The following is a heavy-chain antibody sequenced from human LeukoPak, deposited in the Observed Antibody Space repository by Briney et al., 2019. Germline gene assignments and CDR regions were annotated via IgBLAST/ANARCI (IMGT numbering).Heavy chain of an antibody. CDR2: INPSGSST. D-gene: IGHD3-16*02. J-gene: IGHJ5*02. CDR1: GGTFNNYA. CDR3: ARGNSVGDIAWWFDP. V-gene: IGHV1-46*02. Sequence: ASVKVSCKASGGTFNNYAMSWVRQAPGQGLEWLGLINPSGSSTLYAQKFQGRVTMTRDMSTTTDYMELSSLRSEDTAVYYCARGNSVGDIAWWFDPWGQGTLVTVSS.